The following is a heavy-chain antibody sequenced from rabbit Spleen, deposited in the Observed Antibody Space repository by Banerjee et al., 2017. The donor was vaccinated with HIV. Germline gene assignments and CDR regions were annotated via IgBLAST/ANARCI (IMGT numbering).Heavy chain of an antibody. CDR3: ARFYAGYGDFGYAAM. Sequence: QSLEESGGGLVKPGASLTLTCTASGFSFSSGYDMCWVRQATGKGLEWIGTIWTGSTSITWYASWALGRFTISKTSSTTVTLQMTSLTAADTATYFCARFYAGYGDFGYAAMWGPGTLVTVS. CDR1: GFSFSSGYD. V-gene: IGHV1S40*01. J-gene: IGHJ4*01. CDR2: IWTGSTSIT. D-gene: IGHD7-1*01.